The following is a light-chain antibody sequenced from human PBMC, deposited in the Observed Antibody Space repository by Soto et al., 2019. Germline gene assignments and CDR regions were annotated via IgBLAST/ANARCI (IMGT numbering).Light chain of an antibody. CDR3: LQYGTPPYT. Sequence: IVLTQSPGNMSLSPGAGATLSCRASQSVRANYVAWYQQKPGQAPRVLIFDASSGATGIPDRFSGSGSGTDFTLAISRLEPEDFAVYYCLQYGTPPYTFGQGTKVEIK. V-gene: IGKV3-20*01. CDR2: DAS. J-gene: IGKJ2*01. CDR1: QSVRANY.